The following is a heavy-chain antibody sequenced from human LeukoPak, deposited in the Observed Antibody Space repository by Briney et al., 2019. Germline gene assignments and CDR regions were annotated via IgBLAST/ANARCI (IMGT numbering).Heavy chain of an antibody. J-gene: IGHJ5*02. CDR1: GFTFSSYA. CDR2: ISSGGGST. Sequence: GGSLRLSCAASGFTFSSYAMSWVRQAPGKGLEWVSAISSGGGSTYCADSVKGRFTISRDNSKNTLYLQMNSLRAEDTAVYFCAKHVAVAGSWFDPGGQGTLVTVSS. D-gene: IGHD6-19*01. CDR3: AKHVAVAGSWFDP. V-gene: IGHV3-23*01.